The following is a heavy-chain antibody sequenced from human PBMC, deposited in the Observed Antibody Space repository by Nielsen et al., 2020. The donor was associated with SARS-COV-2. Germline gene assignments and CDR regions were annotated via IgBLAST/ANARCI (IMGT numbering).Heavy chain of an antibody. Sequence: GESLKISCAASGFTFSNYGMHWVRQAPGKGLEWVAVISYDGSNKYYADSVKGRFTISRDNSKNTLYLQLNSLRAEDTAVYYCLTAWEYSSGPFDYWGQGTLVTVSS. D-gene: IGHD6-19*01. CDR2: ISYDGSNK. V-gene: IGHV3-30*03. CDR1: GFTFSNYG. CDR3: LTAWEYSSGPFDY. J-gene: IGHJ4*02.